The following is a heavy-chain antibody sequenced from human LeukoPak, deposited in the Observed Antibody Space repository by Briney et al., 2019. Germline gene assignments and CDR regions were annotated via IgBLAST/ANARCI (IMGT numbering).Heavy chain of an antibody. CDR2: INPRDGST. Sequence: GASVEVSCKASGHISSTSLIHWVRAAPGQGPVWMGLINPRDGSTLYARHLQGRVTMTRDTYTRTVYMELNSLGSEDTAVYFCAREAAVGACNFDYWGQGTLVTVSS. CDR3: AREAAVGACNFDY. J-gene: IGHJ4*02. D-gene: IGHD1-26*01. V-gene: IGHV1-46*04. CDR1: GHISSTSL.